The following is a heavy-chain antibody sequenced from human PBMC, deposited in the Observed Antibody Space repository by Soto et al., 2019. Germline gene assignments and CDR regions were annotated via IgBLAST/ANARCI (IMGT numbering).Heavy chain of an antibody. CDR2: IYHTGTT. Sequence: WVRXXPGKELEWIVEIYHTGTTEDNPSLKSRVTISIDKSKNQIFLNLTSVTAADTALYYWARSPNIHSPTYFDPWGHLTWVTVS. D-gene: IGHD3-9*01. V-gene: IGHV4-4*02. J-gene: IGHJ5*02. CDR3: ARSPNIHSPTYFDP.